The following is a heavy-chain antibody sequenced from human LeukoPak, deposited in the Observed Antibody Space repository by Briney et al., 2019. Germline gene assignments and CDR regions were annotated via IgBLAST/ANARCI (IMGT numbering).Heavy chain of an antibody. Sequence: SETLSLTCAVYGGSFSGYYWSWIRQPPGKGLEWIGEINHSGSTNYNPSRKSRVTISVDTSKNQFSLKLSSVTAADTAVYYCARLEGRRITMVRGVISPGGYFDYWGQGTLVTVSS. J-gene: IGHJ4*02. D-gene: IGHD3-10*01. CDR2: INHSGST. CDR3: ARLEGRRITMVRGVISPGGYFDY. V-gene: IGHV4-34*01. CDR1: GGSFSGYY.